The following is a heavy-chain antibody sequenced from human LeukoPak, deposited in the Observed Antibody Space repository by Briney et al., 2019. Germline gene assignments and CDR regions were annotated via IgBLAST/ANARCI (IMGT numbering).Heavy chain of an antibody. D-gene: IGHD3-3*01. CDR1: GFAFDEYG. Sequence: GGSLRLSCAGSGFAFDEYGIHWVRQAPGKGLEWLSVTSGNGRATDYADSVKGRFTTSRDNSKSSLYLHINNLRTEGTALYYCAKETWSNSFSDFDHWGQGTLVTVSS. CDR3: AKETWSNSFSDFDH. CDR2: TSGNGRAT. J-gene: IGHJ4*02. V-gene: IGHV3-43*02.